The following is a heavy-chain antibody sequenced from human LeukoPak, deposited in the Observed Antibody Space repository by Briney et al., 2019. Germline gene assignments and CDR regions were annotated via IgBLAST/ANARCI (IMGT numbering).Heavy chain of an antibody. Sequence: GGSLRLSCAASGFTVSSNYMSWVRQAPGKGLEWVSVIYSGGGTYYADSVKGRFTISRDNSKNTLYLQMNSLRAEDTAVYYCARGYCSSTSCYYYYYYMDVWGKGTTVTISS. D-gene: IGHD2-2*01. V-gene: IGHV3-66*01. CDR2: IYSGGGT. J-gene: IGHJ6*03. CDR3: ARGYCSSTSCYYYYYYMDV. CDR1: GFTVSSNY.